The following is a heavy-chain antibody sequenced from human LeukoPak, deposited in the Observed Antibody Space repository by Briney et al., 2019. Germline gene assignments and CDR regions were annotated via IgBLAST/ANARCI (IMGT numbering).Heavy chain of an antibody. D-gene: IGHD1-26*01. CDR3: ARGGSYYGFY. J-gene: IGHJ4*02. CDR2: IYHSGST. V-gene: IGHV4-30-2*01. CDR1: GGSISSGGYY. Sequence: PSETLSLTCTVSGGSISSGGYYGSWIRQPPGKGLEWIGYIYHSGSTYCNPSLKSRVTISVDRSKNQFSLKLSSVTAADTAVYYCARGGSYYGFYWGQGTLVTVSS.